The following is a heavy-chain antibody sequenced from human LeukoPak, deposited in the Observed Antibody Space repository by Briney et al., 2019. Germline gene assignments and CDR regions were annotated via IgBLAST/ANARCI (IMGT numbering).Heavy chain of an antibody. CDR3: ARGEAIPIIGPIAPFDY. CDR2: IYTSGST. CDR1: GGSFSTYY. D-gene: IGHD6-13*01. Sequence: SETLSLTCTVSGGSFSTYYWSWIRQPAGKGLEWIGRIYTSGSTNYNPSLSSRVLISGDTSMNEFSLKLTSVTAADTALYYCARGEAIPIIGPIAPFDYWGQGILVTVSS. V-gene: IGHV4-4*07. J-gene: IGHJ4*02.